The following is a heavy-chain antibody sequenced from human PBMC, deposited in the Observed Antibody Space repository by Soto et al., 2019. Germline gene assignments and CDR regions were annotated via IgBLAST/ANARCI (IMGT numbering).Heavy chain of an antibody. CDR1: GYPVTAYY. CDR3: ARGGGVGVAGSAAFDM. CDR2: INPATGAA. V-gene: IGHV1-2*02. J-gene: IGHJ3*02. D-gene: IGHD3-3*01. Sequence: QLHLVQSGAVVKKPGAPVTVSCSASGYPVTAYYMHWVRQAPGRGLEWMGGINPATGAAKYTQTCRGGVTLTRDTSPSTVFMELSGLTSEDTAVFYWARGGGVGVAGSAAFDMWGQGTLVTVSS.